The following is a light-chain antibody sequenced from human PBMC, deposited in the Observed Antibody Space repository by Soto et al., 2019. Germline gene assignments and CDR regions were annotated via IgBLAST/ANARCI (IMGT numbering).Light chain of an antibody. CDR2: GNS. Sequence: QLVLTQPPSVSGAPGQRVTIFCTGSSSNIGAGYDVHWYQQLPGTAPKLLMYGNSNRPSGVPDRVSGSKSGTSASLAITGLQAEDEADYYCQSYDSSLSGYVFGTGTKLTVL. CDR3: QSYDSSLSGYV. CDR1: SSNIGAGYD. V-gene: IGLV1-40*01. J-gene: IGLJ1*01.